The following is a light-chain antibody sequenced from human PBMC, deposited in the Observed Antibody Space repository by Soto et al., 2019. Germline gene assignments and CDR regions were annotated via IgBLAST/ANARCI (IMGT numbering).Light chain of an antibody. V-gene: IGKV1-39*01. Sequence: IQMTQSPSSLSASVGDTVTITCRASQTISFYLNWYQQKPGRTPNLLIYATSSLQSGVPSRFDGSGSGTEFTLTISSLQPDDFAPYYCPQSFSTPHTFGQGTKLELK. CDR3: PQSFSTPHT. CDR1: QTISFY. J-gene: IGKJ2*01. CDR2: ATS.